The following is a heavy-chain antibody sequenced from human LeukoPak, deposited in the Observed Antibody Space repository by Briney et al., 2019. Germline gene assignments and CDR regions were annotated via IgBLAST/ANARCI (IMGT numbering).Heavy chain of an antibody. V-gene: IGHV3-73*01. CDR1: GFTFSGSA. J-gene: IGHJ4*02. CDR3: TARGGYTPYYFDY. Sequence: GGSLRLSCAASGFTFSGSAMHWVRQASGKGLEWVGRIRSKANSYATAYAASVKGRFTISTDDSKNTTYLQMNSLKTEDTAVYYCTARGGYTPYYFDYWGQGTLVTVS. D-gene: IGHD3-16*02. CDR2: IRSKANSYAT.